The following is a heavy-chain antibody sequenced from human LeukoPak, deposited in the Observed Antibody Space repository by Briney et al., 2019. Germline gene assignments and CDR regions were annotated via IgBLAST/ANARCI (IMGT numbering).Heavy chain of an antibody. CDR3: ARQKAVVVVAATPDEDYGDYVDYYYYMDV. D-gene: IGHD2-15*01. CDR2: IKEDGSEK. Sequence: PGGSLRLSCAASGFTFSRYWMSWVRQAPGKGLEWVANIKEDGSEKYYVDSVKGRLTISRDNAKNSLSLQIKNLRAEDTAVYYCARQKAVVVVAATPDEDYGDYVDYYYYMDVWGKGTTVTVSS. J-gene: IGHJ6*03. V-gene: IGHV3-7*01. CDR1: GFTFSRYW.